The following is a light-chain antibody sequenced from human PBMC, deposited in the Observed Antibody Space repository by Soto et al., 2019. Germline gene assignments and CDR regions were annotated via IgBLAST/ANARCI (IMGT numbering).Light chain of an antibody. CDR3: QQYDNSIT. J-gene: IGKJ5*01. V-gene: IGKV3-20*01. CDR2: GAS. CDR1: QSVNSNY. Sequence: EIVLTQSPDTVSLSPGETATLSCRASQSVNSNYLAWYQHKPGQAPRLLIYGASNRATGIPDRFSGSGSGTDXSLTISRLEPEDFAVFYCQQYDNSITFGQGTRLEIE.